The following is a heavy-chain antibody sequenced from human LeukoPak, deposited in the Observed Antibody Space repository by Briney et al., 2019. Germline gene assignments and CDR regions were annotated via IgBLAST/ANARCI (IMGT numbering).Heavy chain of an antibody. Sequence: GGSLRLSCVASGFXFGSYSINWVRQAPGKGLEWVSYISSGSSIMYCADSVKGRFSISRDNAKNSLFLRMGSLRDDDTAVYYCASARQYYYDSSGAGSFDYWGQGTLVTVSS. J-gene: IGHJ4*02. CDR1: GFXFGSYS. D-gene: IGHD3-22*01. CDR3: ASARQYYYDSSGAGSFDY. V-gene: IGHV3-48*02. CDR2: ISSGSSIM.